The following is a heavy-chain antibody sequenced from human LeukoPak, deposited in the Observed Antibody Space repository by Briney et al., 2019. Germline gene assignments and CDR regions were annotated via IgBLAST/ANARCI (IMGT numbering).Heavy chain of an antibody. V-gene: IGHV4-39*07. CDR2: IYYSGST. CDR3: ARKYQLPWYGMDV. Sequence: SETLSLTCTVSGGSISSSSYYWGWIRQPPGKGLEWIGSIYYSGSTYYNPSLKSRVTISVDTSKNQFSLKLSSVTAADTAVYYCARKYQLPWYGMDVWGQGTMVTVSS. CDR1: GGSISSSSYY. D-gene: IGHD2-2*01. J-gene: IGHJ6*02.